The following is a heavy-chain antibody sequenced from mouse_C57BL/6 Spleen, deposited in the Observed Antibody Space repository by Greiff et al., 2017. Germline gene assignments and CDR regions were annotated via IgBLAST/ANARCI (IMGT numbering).Heavy chain of an antibody. J-gene: IGHJ4*01. CDR1: GYAFTNYL. V-gene: IGHV1-54*01. Sequence: VKLQESGAELVRPGTSVKVSCKASGYAFTNYLIEWVKQRPGQGLEWIGVINPGSGGTNYNEKFKGKATLTADKSSSTAYMQLSSLTSEDSAVYFCARPIPHYYAMDYWGQGTSVTVSS. D-gene: IGHD6-5*01. CDR3: ARPIPHYYAMDY. CDR2: INPGSGGT.